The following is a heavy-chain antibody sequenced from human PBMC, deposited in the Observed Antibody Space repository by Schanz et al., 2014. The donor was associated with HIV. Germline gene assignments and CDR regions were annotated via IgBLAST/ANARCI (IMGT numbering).Heavy chain of an antibody. V-gene: IGHV1-18*01. Sequence: QDHLLQSGPEVKKPGASVKVSCKASGYTFIDYGITWVRQAPGQGLEWMGWISGYNGNTNYAQKFQGRVTMTRDTSTSTAFMELRSLRSDDTALYFCARDAIAVTGPSDHWGQGTLVTVSS. D-gene: IGHD6-19*01. CDR1: GYTFIDYG. J-gene: IGHJ4*02. CDR2: ISGYNGNT. CDR3: ARDAIAVTGPSDH.